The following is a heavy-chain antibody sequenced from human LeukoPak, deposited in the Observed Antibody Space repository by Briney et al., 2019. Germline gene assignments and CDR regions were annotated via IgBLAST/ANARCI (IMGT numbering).Heavy chain of an antibody. CDR2: INHSGST. CDR1: GGSFSGYY. Sequence: SETLSLTCAVYGGSFSGYYWSWIRPPPGKGLEWIGEINHSGSTNYNPSLKSRVTISVDTSKNQFSLKLSSVTAADTAVYYCARGPDILTGQFDYWGQGTLVTVSS. D-gene: IGHD3-9*01. CDR3: ARGPDILTGQFDY. J-gene: IGHJ4*02. V-gene: IGHV4-34*01.